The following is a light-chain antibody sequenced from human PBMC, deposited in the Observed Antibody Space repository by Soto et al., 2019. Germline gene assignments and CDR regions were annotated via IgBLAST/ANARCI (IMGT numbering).Light chain of an antibody. CDR1: QSVSSN. Sequence: EIVMTQSPATLSVSPGERATLSCRASQSVSSNLAWYQQKPGQAPRLLIYGASTRATGIPARFSGSGSGTEFTLTISSLQPEDFATYYCPQHNSYPWTFGQGTKVDIK. CDR2: GAS. CDR3: PQHNSYPWT. V-gene: IGKV3-15*01. J-gene: IGKJ1*01.